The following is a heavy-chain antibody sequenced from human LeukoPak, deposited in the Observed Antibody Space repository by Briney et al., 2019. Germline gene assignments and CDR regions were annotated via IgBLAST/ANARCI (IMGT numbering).Heavy chain of an antibody. CDR2: ISSSGST. D-gene: IGHD3-22*01. J-gene: IGHJ3*02. CDR3: ARGGDSSGSIRSAFDI. CDR1: GFTVCSNY. V-gene: IGHV3-53*01. Sequence: PGGSLRLSCAASGFTVCSNYMCWVRQAPGKGLEWGSVISSSGSTYYADSVKGRFTISRDNSKNTLYLQMNSLRAEDTAVYYCARGGDSSGSIRSAFDIWGQGTMVTVSS.